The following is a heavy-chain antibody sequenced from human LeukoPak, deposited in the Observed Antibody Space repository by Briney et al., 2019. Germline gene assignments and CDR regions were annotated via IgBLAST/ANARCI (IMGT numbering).Heavy chain of an antibody. V-gene: IGHV3-23*01. CDR3: AKLASITMIVYVY. Sequence: GGSLRLSCAASGFTFSSYAMSWVRQAPGKGLEWGSAISGSGGSTYYADSVKGGFTISRDNSKNTLYLQMNSLRAEDTAVYYCAKLASITMIVYVYWGQGTLVTVSS. CDR1: GFTFSSYA. D-gene: IGHD3-22*01. CDR2: ISGSGGST. J-gene: IGHJ4*02.